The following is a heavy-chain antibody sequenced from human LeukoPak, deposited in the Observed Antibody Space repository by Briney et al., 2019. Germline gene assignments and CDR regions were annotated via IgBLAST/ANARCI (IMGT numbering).Heavy chain of an antibody. J-gene: IGHJ4*02. Sequence: PSETLSLTCTVSGGSISSYYWSWIRQPPGKGLEWIGSIYYSGSTYYNPSLKSRVTISVDTSKNQFSLKLSSVTAADTAVYYCARTYYYDSSGYYAFDYWGQGTLVTVSS. CDR1: GGSISSYY. CDR2: IYYSGST. D-gene: IGHD3-22*01. CDR3: ARTYYYDSSGYYAFDY. V-gene: IGHV4-59*05.